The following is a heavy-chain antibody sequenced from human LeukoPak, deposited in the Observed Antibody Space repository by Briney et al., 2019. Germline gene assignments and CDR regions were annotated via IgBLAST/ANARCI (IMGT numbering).Heavy chain of an antibody. CDR1: GFTFSSYW. Sequence: PGGSPRLSCAASGFTFSSYWMSWVRQAPGKGLEWVANIKQDGSEKYYVDSVKGQFTISRDNAKNSLYLQMNSLRAEDTAVYYCARDVVDFWSGYYTNNWFDPWGQGTLVTVSS. D-gene: IGHD3-3*01. V-gene: IGHV3-7*01. J-gene: IGHJ5*02. CDR2: IKQDGSEK. CDR3: ARDVVDFWSGYYTNNWFDP.